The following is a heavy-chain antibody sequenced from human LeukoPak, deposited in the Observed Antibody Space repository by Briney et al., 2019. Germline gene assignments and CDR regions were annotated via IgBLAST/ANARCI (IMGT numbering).Heavy chain of an antibody. CDR2: INPNSGGT. CDR3: VRSSSSWYLTYYFDY. D-gene: IGHD6-13*01. Sequence: ASVKVSCKASGYTFTGYYMHWVRQAPGQGLEWMGWINPNSGGTNYAQKFQGRVTMTRDTSISTAYMELSRLRSDDTAVYYCVRSSSSWYLTYYFDYWGQGTLVTVSS. V-gene: IGHV1-2*02. J-gene: IGHJ4*02. CDR1: GYTFTGYY.